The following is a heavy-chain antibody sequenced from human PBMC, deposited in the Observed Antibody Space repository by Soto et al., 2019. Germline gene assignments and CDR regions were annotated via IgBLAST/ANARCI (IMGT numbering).Heavy chain of an antibody. CDR1: GFTFSSYA. V-gene: IGHV3-23*01. D-gene: IGHD6-19*01. J-gene: IGHJ3*02. CDR2: ISGSGGTT. Sequence: EVQLLESVGGLVQRGGSLRLSCAATGFTFSSYAMCWVRQAPGKGLARVSAISGSGGTTYYADSVKGRFTCSRDNSKNTLYLQMNSLRAEDTAVYYCAKTANGWFSAFDIWGQGTMVTVSS. CDR3: AKTANGWFSAFDI.